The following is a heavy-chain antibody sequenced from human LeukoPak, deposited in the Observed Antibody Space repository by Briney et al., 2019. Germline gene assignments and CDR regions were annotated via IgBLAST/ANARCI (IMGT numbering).Heavy chain of an antibody. CDR2: ISGSGGST. V-gene: IGHV3-23*01. Sequence: GGSLRLSCAASGFTFSSYAMSWVRQAPGKGLEWVSAISGSGGSTYYADSVRGRFTISRDNSKNTLYLQINSLRAEDTAVYYCAKDRSRLLWFGEFIWGQGTLVTVSS. CDR1: GFTFSSYA. D-gene: IGHD3-10*01. CDR3: AKDRSRLLWFGEFI. J-gene: IGHJ4*02.